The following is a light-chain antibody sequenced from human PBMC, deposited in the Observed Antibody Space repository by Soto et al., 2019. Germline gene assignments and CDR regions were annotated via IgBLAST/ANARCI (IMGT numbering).Light chain of an antibody. J-gene: IGLJ1*01. CDR1: SSSIGAGYD. V-gene: IGLV1-40*01. CDR3: KSYAGSNTYV. CDR2: ANT. Sequence: QSVLTQPPSVSGAPGQRVTISCTGSSSSIGAGYDVHWYQQLPGTAPKPLIYANTNRPSGVPGRFSGSKSGTSASLAITGLQAEDEADYFCKSYAGSNTYVFGSGTKVTVL.